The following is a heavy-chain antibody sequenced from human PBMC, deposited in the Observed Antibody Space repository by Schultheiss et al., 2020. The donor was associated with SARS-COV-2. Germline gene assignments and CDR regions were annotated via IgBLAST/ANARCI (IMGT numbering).Heavy chain of an antibody. CDR3: TTEVDYGDYVGDY. Sequence: GGSLRLSCAASGFTFDDYGMSWVRQAPGKGLEWVGRIKSKTDGGTTDYAAPVKGRFTISRDDSKNTLYLQMNSLKTEDTAVYYCTTEVDYGDYVGDYWGQGTGVTVA. CDR1: GFTFDDYG. CDR2: IKSKTDGGTT. V-gene: IGHV3-15*01. D-gene: IGHD4-17*01. J-gene: IGHJ4*02.